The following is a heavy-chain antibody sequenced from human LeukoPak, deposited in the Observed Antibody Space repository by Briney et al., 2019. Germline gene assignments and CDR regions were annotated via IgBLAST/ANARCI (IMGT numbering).Heavy chain of an antibody. CDR1: GYTFTGYY. V-gene: IGHV1-2*02. Sequence: ASVKVSCKASGYTFTGYYMHWVRQAPGQGLEWMGWINPNSGGTNYAQKFQGRVTMTRDTSISTAYMELSRLRSDDTAVYYCAAYYYGSGSYDYWGQGTLVTVSS. J-gene: IGHJ4*02. D-gene: IGHD3-10*01. CDR2: INPNSGGT. CDR3: AAYYYGSGSYDY.